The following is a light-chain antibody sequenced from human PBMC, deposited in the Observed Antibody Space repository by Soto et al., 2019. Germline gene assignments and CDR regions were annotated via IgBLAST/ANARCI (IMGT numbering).Light chain of an antibody. CDR3: QQRSNWPPET. CDR2: DAS. V-gene: IGKV3-11*01. CDR1: QSVSSY. J-gene: IGKJ1*01. Sequence: EIVLTQSPATLSLSPGERATLSCRASQSVSSYLAWYQQKPGQAPRLLIYDASNRATGIPARFSGSGSGTDVTLTISCLEPEDFAVYYCQQRSNWPPETFGQGTKVEIK.